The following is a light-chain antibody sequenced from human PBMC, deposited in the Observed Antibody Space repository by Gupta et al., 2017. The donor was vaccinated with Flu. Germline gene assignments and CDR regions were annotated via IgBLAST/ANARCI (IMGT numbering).Light chain of an antibody. CDR1: SSDVGGSNF. J-gene: IGLJ1*01. Sequence: QSALTQPASVSRSPGQSITISCTGTSSDVGGSNFVSWFQQHPEKAPKLILYEVSNRPSGVSKRFSGSKSGNTASLHIXGXQAEDEXDYYCSSSTATMRSLVLGSGTNVTV. CDR3: SSSTATMRSLV. V-gene: IGLV2-14*01. CDR2: EVS.